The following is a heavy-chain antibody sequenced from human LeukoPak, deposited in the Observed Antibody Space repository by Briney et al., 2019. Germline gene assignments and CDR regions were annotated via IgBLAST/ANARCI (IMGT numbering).Heavy chain of an antibody. Sequence: SVKVSCKASGGTFSSYAISWVRQAPGQGLEWMGRIIPILGIANYAQKFQGRVTITADKSTSTAYMELSSLRSEDTAVYYCAREDVDTAEDYYYCGMDVWGQGTRSPSP. CDR1: GGTFSSYA. D-gene: IGHD5-18*01. CDR2: IIPILGIA. V-gene: IGHV1-69*04. J-gene: IGHJ6*02. CDR3: AREDVDTAEDYYYCGMDV.